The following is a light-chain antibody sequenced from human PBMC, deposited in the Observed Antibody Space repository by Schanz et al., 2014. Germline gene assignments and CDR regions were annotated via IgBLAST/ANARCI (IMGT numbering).Light chain of an antibody. CDR1: SSDVGGYNY. J-gene: IGLJ1*01. V-gene: IGLV2-14*03. CDR2: DVT. CDR3: CSYAGGTIYN. Sequence: QSALTQPASVSGSPGQSITISCTGTSSDVGGYNYVAWYQQHPGKAPKLMISDVTRRPSGVPHRFSGSKSGNTASLTISGLQSEDEAEYFCCSYAGGTIYNFGTGTKLTVL.